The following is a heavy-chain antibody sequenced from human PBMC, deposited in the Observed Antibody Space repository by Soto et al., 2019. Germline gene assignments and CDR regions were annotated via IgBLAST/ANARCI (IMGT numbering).Heavy chain of an antibody. D-gene: IGHD4-4*01. Sequence: PGGSLRLSCMTSGFTFSTYGMHWVRQAPGKGLEWVAVISYGGHNKYYADSVKGRFTISRDNSKDTLFLQMNSLTPADTAMYYCAKDLDYIYRAWGQGTLVTVSS. CDR3: AKDLDYIYRA. CDR2: ISYGGHNK. J-gene: IGHJ5*02. CDR1: GFTFSTYG. V-gene: IGHV3-30*18.